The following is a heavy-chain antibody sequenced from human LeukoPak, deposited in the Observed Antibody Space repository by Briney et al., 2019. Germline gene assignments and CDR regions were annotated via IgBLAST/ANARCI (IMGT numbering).Heavy chain of an antibody. CDR2: IYTSGST. CDR1: GGSISSYY. D-gene: IGHD3-10*01. Sequence: SETLSLTCTVSGGSISSYYWSWIRQPAGKGLEWIGRIYTSGSTNYNPSLKSRVTMSVDTSKNQFSLKLSSVTAADTAVYYCARVRSLVRGVIIMQYFDYWGQGTLVTVSS. CDR3: ARVRSLVRGVIIMQYFDY. J-gene: IGHJ4*02. V-gene: IGHV4-4*07.